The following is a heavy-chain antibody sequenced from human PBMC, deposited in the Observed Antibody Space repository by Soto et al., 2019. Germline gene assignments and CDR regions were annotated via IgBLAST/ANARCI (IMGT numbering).Heavy chain of an antibody. Sequence: ASVKVSCKTSGYLFTSYGINWVGRAPGQGLEWLGWISAYNGDTNYAQKFQGRVTMTTDTSTSTAYMDLRSLRSDETAVYYCARDPGVTNTPHSNDYWGHGTLLTVSS. V-gene: IGHV1-18*01. J-gene: IGHJ4*01. CDR1: GYLFTSYG. CDR2: ISAYNGDT. D-gene: IGHD3-22*01. CDR3: ARDPGVTNTPHSNDY.